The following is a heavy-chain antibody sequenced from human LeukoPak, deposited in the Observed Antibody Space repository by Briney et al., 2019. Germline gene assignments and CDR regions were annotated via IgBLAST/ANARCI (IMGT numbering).Heavy chain of an antibody. Sequence: SETLSLTCAVYGGSFSGYYWSWIRQPPGKGLEWIGEINHSGSTNYNPSLKSRVTISVDTSKNQFSLKLSSVTAADTAVYYCARGLPPYSSSWYRAPHRYNWFDPWGQGTLVTVSS. CDR3: ARGLPPYSSSWYRAPHRYNWFDP. CDR2: INHSGST. CDR1: GGSFSGYY. J-gene: IGHJ5*02. V-gene: IGHV4-34*01. D-gene: IGHD6-13*01.